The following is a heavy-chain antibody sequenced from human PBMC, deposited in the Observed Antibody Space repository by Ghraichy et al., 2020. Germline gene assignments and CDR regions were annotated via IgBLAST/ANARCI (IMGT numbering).Heavy chain of an antibody. J-gene: IGHJ3*01. CDR3: AKASQNFNGIYDSFDF. CDR1: GFRFDQYA. CDR2: VGGGGHDT. Sequence: GGSLRLSCVASGFRFDQYAMSWVRQAPGKGPEWVSAVGGGGHDTLDADSVKGRFTISRDDSKNTQNLQMTSLRVEATAIYYCAKASQNFNGIYDSFDFWGRGTMVTVSS. V-gene: IGHV3-23*01. D-gene: IGHD2/OR15-2a*01.